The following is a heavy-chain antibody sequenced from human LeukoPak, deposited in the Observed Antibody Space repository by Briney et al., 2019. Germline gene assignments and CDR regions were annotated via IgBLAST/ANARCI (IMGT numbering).Heavy chain of an antibody. J-gene: IGHJ4*02. CDR1: GFTFSSYA. Sequence: PGWSLRLSCAASGFTFSSYAMHWVRQAPGKGLEWVAVISYDGSNKYYADSVKGRFTISRDNAKNTLYLQMNSLRAEDTAVYYCARRICTNGVCYLDYWGQGTLVTVSS. V-gene: IGHV3-30*04. CDR2: ISYDGSNK. D-gene: IGHD2-8*01. CDR3: ARRICTNGVCYLDY.